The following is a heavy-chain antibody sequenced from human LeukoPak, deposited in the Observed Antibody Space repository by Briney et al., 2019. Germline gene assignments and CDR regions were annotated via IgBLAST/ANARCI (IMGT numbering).Heavy chain of an antibody. CDR2: IKQDGSEK. CDR1: GFTFSSYS. J-gene: IGHJ6*03. V-gene: IGHV3-7*01. CDR3: ARAYLGGILMVYAGYYMDV. D-gene: IGHD2-8*01. Sequence: GGSLRLSCAASGFTFSSYSMSWVRQAPGKGLEWVANIKQDGSEKYYVDSVKGRFTISRDNAKNSLYLQMNSLRAEDTAVYYCARAYLGGILMVYAGYYMDVWGKGTTVTVSS.